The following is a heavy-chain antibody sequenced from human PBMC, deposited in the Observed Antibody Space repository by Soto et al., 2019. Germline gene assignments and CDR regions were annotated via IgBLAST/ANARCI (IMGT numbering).Heavy chain of an antibody. CDR3: AHSGSWMERRHFDWLPTPTDAFDI. Sequence: QITLKESGPTLVKPTQTLTLTCTFSGFSLSTSGVGVGWIRQPPGKALEWLALIYWDDDKRYSPSLKSRLTITKDTSKNQVVLTMTNMDPVDTATYYCAHSGSWMERRHFDWLPTPTDAFDIWGQGTMVTVSS. V-gene: IGHV2-5*02. D-gene: IGHD3-9*01. CDR1: GFSLSTSGVG. J-gene: IGHJ3*02. CDR2: IYWDDDK.